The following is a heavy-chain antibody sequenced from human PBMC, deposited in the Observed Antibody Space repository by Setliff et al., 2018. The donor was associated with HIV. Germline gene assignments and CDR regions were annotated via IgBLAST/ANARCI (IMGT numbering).Heavy chain of an antibody. CDR3: AREVTLRVYGDYAQYHYHMDV. D-gene: IGHD4-17*01. J-gene: IGHJ6*03. Sequence: PSETLSLTCTVSSGSISSHYWSWIRQPPGKGLEWIGYISNTGNINYNPSLKSRVTISLDTSKKQFSLRLTSLTAADSAVYYCAREVTLRVYGDYAQYHYHMDVWGKGTTVTVSS. CDR2: ISNTGNI. V-gene: IGHV4-59*11. CDR1: SGSISSHY.